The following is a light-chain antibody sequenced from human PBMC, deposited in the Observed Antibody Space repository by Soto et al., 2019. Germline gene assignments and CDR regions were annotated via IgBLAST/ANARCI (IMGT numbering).Light chain of an antibody. CDR2: GAS. V-gene: IGKV3-20*01. Sequence: EVVLTQSPGTLSLSPGERATLSCRASQRVSSGYLAWYQQKPGQAPRLLIYGASSRATGIPDRFSGRGSGTDFTLTISRLEAEDFAVYYCQQYGSSPPSSTFGQGTRLEIK. J-gene: IGKJ5*01. CDR1: QRVSSGY. CDR3: QQYGSSPPSST.